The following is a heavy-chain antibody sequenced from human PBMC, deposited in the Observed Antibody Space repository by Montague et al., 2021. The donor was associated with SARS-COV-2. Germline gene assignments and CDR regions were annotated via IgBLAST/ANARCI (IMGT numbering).Heavy chain of an antibody. CDR1: GGSISRYY. V-gene: IGHV4-59*13. CDR2: IEYSGST. CDR3: SRLNMVRGFVAEDYYNHYGLDV. D-gene: IGHD3-10*01. J-gene: IGHJ6*02. Sequence: SETLSLTCTVSGGSISRYYWSWIRQSPGKGLEWIGYIEYSGSTNYSPSLKSRVSISVDTSKNQVSLKLNSVTAVDSAVYYCSRLNMVRGFVAEDYYNHYGLDVWGQGTTVTVSS.